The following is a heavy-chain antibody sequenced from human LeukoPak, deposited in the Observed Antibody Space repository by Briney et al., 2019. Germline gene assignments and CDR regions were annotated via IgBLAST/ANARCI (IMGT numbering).Heavy chain of an antibody. CDR3: ARVRYQMYSGGYYFNY. CDR1: GYTFTSYD. J-gene: IGHJ4*02. CDR2: MNPNSGNT. V-gene: IGHV1-8*01. D-gene: IGHD6-19*01. Sequence: ASVKVSCKVSGYTFTSYDINWVRQATGQGLEWMGWMNPNSGNTGYAQKFQGRVTMTRNTSINTAYMELSSLISEDTAVYYCARVRYQMYSGGYYFNYWGQGTLVTVSS.